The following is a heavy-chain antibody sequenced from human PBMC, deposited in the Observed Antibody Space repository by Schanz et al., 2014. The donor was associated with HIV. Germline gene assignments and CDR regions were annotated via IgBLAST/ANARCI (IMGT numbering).Heavy chain of an antibody. D-gene: IGHD6-6*01. CDR3: ASHSSNRPQGF. J-gene: IGHJ4*02. Sequence: QVQLVQSGAEVKKPGSSVKVSCKASGGTFSSYAISWVRQAPGQGLEWMGGIIPIFGTTNYAQKFQGRVTITADESTSTAYMELSSLRSDDTAVYHCASHSSNRPQGFWGQGTLVTVSS. V-gene: IGHV1-69*01. CDR1: GGTFSSYA. CDR2: IIPIFGTT.